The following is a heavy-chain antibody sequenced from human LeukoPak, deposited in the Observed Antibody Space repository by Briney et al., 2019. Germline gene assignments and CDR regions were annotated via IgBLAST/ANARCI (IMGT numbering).Heavy chain of an antibody. CDR1: GFTFSNSA. D-gene: IGHD6-13*01. Sequence: GGSLRLSCAASGFTFSNSALSWVRQAPGKGLEWVSSISSNSRYTYYADSVKGRFTISRDNAKSSLYLQMNSLRADDTAVYYCARVAEAAAFDYWGQGTLVTVSS. V-gene: IGHV3-21*01. CDR2: ISSNSRYT. CDR3: ARVAEAAAFDY. J-gene: IGHJ4*02.